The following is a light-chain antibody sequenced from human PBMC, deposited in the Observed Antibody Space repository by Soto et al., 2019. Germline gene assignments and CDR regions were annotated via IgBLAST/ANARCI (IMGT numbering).Light chain of an antibody. CDR2: KAS. CDR3: QQYNSYPYS. J-gene: IGKJ2*01. V-gene: IGKV1-5*03. Sequence: DIPMTQSPSTLSASVGDRVTITCRASQSISSWLAGYQQKPGEAPKLLIYKASILESGVPSRFSGSGSGTEFTLTISSLQPDDFAAYHCQQYNSYPYSFGQGTKLEIK. CDR1: QSISSW.